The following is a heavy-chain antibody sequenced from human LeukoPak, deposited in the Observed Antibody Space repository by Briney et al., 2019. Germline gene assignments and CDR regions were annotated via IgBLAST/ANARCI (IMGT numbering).Heavy chain of an antibody. CDR3: ARQTCSSTGCYKGWFDP. CDR1: GYSFTSYW. Sequence: GESLKISCKGSGYSFTSYWIGWVRQMPGKGLEWMGIIYPGDSDTRYSPSFQGQVTISADKSISTAYLQWSSLKASDTAMYYCARQTCSSTGCYKGWFDPWGQGTLVTVSS. D-gene: IGHD2-2*01. CDR2: IYPGDSDT. J-gene: IGHJ5*02. V-gene: IGHV5-51*01.